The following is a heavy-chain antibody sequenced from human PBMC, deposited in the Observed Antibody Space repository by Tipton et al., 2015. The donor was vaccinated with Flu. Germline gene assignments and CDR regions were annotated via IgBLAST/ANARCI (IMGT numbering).Heavy chain of an antibody. Sequence: TLSLTCTVSGGSISSYHWSWIRQPAGKGLEWIGRVFSSGITNYNPSLKSRVTMSVDTSKNQFSLNLTSMTAADAAVYYCARGGTNLGYCRGNTCYSPYYFDYWGQGTLVTVSS. CDR1: GGSISSYH. J-gene: IGHJ4*02. V-gene: IGHV4-4*07. CDR3: ARGGTNLGYCRGNTCYSPYYFDY. CDR2: VFSSGIT. D-gene: IGHD2-15*01.